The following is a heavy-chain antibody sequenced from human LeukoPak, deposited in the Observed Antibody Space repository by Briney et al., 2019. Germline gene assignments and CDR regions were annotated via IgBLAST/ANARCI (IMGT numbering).Heavy chain of an antibody. CDR1: GGSISSYY. D-gene: IGHD1-26*01. CDR2: VYYSGSA. CDR3: ARDSGSYLEFKGWFDP. Sequence: PSETLSLTCTVSGGSISSYYWSWIRQPPGKGLEWIGYVYYSGSAHYNPSLKSRVTISVDTSKNQFSLKLNSVTAADTAVYYCARDSGSYLEFKGWFDPWGQGTLVTVSS. V-gene: IGHV4-59*01. J-gene: IGHJ5*02.